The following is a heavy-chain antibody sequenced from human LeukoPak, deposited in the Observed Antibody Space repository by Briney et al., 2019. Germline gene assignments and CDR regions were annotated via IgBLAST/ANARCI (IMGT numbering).Heavy chain of an antibody. V-gene: IGHV3-23*01. J-gene: IGHJ4*02. Sequence: GGSLRLSCAASGFTFSSYAMSWVRQAPGKGLEWVSAISGSGGSTYYADSVKGRFTISRANSKNTLYLQMNSLRAEDTAVYYCARESEYSSGSYDYWGQGTLVTVSS. CDR1: GFTFSSYA. D-gene: IGHD6-19*01. CDR2: ISGSGGST. CDR3: ARESEYSSGSYDY.